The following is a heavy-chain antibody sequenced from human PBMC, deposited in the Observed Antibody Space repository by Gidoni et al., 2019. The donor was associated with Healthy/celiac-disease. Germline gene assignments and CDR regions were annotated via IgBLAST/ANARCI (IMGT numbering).Heavy chain of an antibody. CDR1: GGSISSSY. Sequence: QVQLQESGPGLVKPSETLSLTCTVSGGSISSSYWSWIRQPPGKGLEWIGYIYYSGSTNYNPSLKSRVTISVDTSKNQFSLKLSSVTAADTAVYYCARLTYNWNYDYWGQGTLVTVSS. CDR3: ARLTYNWNYDY. D-gene: IGHD1-7*01. CDR2: IYYSGST. J-gene: IGHJ4*02. V-gene: IGHV4-59*01.